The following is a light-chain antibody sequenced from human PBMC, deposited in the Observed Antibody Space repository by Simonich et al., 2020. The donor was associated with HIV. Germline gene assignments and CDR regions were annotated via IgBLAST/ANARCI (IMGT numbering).Light chain of an antibody. CDR1: QSVSSN. CDR2: GAS. CDR3: QQYNNWPPLT. J-gene: IGKJ4*01. V-gene: IGKV3-15*01. Sequence: EIVMTQSPATLSVSPGERATLSCRAGQSVSSNLAWYQQKPGQAPRLLIYGASTRATGIPARFSGSGSGTEFPLTISSLQSEDFAVYYCQQYNNWPPLTFGGGTKVEIK.